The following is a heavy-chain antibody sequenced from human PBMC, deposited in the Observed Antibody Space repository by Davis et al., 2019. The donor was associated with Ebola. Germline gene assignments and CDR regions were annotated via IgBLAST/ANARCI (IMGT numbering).Heavy chain of an antibody. J-gene: IGHJ4*02. CDR1: GYSFTSYW. CDR3: ARIFGAKEFDS. CDR2: IYPGDSDT. Sequence: PGGSLRLSCKGSGYSFTSYWIGWVRQMPGKGLEWMGIIYPGDSDTRYSPSFQGQVTISADNSITTAYLQWSSLKASDTAMYYCARIFGAKEFDSWGQGTLVTVSS. V-gene: IGHV5-51*01. D-gene: IGHD4/OR15-4a*01.